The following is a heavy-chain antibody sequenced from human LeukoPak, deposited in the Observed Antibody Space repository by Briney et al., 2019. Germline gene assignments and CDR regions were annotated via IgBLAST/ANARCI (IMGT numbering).Heavy chain of an antibody. CDR3: ATYDSSVYYYVFDY. Sequence: GGSLRLSCTASGFTFSRYWMHWVRQAPGKGLVWVSRINSEGSTTSYADSVKGRFTISRDNAKNTLYLQMNSLRAEDTAVYYCATYDSSVYYYVFDYWGQGTLVTVSS. V-gene: IGHV3-74*01. CDR1: GFTFSRYW. D-gene: IGHD3-22*01. J-gene: IGHJ4*02. CDR2: INSEGSTT.